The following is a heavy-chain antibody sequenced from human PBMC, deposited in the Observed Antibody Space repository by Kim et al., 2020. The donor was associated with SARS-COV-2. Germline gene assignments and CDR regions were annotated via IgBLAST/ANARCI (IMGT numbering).Heavy chain of an antibody. J-gene: IGHJ2*01. Sequence: GGSLRLSCSASGFSFTSYAMTWVRQAPGKGLEWVSGISGGGTDTYYADSVYGRFTISRDNSKSSVYLQMNILRAEDTAVYYCARDVWRVAGYIFSYFDL. V-gene: IGHV3-23*01. D-gene: IGHD6-25*01. CDR3: ARDVWRVAGYIFSYFDL. CDR1: GFSFTSYA. CDR2: ISGGGTDT.